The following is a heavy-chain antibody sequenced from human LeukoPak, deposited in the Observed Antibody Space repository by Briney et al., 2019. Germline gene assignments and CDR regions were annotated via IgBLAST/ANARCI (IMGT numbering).Heavy chain of an antibody. D-gene: IGHD4-23*01. Sequence: GGSLKLSCAASGFTVSSSFMSWVRQAPGRGLEWVAGIYSSRSTYYADYMNRRFTISRDNYKKTVSLQMNSLRDEDTAVYYCGRGADRWNYFDSSGPGNLVTVSS. CDR3: GRGADRWNYFDS. V-gene: IGHV3-53*01. CDR1: GFTVSSSF. CDR2: IYSSRST. J-gene: IGHJ4*02.